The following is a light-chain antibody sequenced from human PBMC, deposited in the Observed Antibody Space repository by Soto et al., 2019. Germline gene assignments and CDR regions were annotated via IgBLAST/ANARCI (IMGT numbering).Light chain of an antibody. J-gene: IGKJ1*01. CDR2: GAS. V-gene: IGKV3-20*01. CDR3: QQYDNWPWT. Sequence: IVWTQSPGTLSLSPGERVSLSCRARQSVGSNLAWYQQKPGQAPRRLIFGASFRATGIPDRFSGSGSGTDFTLTISRLEPEDFAVYYCQQYDNWPWTFGQGTKVDIK. CDR1: QSVGSN.